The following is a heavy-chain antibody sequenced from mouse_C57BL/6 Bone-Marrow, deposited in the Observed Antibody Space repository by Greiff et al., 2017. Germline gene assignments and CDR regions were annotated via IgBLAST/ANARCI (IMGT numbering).Heavy chain of an antibody. CDR1: GYTFTDYE. J-gene: IGHJ4*01. V-gene: IGHV1-15*01. CDR2: IDPETGGT. Sequence: VQLQQSGAELVRPGASVTLSCKASGYTFTDYEMHWVKQTPVHGLEWIGAIDPETGGTAYNQKFKGKAILTADKSSSTAYMELRSLTSEDSAVYECTRRNGNPYCYGMDYWGQGTSVTVSS. CDR3: TRRNGNPYCYGMDY. D-gene: IGHD2-1*01.